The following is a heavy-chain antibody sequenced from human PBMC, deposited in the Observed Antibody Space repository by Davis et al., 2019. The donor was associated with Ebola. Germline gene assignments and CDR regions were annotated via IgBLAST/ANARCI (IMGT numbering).Heavy chain of an antibody. D-gene: IGHD6-13*01. CDR3: ASQASWYGFDY. J-gene: IGHJ4*02. V-gene: IGHV4-34*01. Sequence: SETLSLTCAVYGGSFSGYYWSWIRQPPGKGLEWIGEINHSGSTNYNPSLKSRVTISVDTSKNQFSLKLSSVTAADTAVYYCASQASWYGFDYWGQGTLVTVSS. CDR2: INHSGST. CDR1: GGSFSGYY.